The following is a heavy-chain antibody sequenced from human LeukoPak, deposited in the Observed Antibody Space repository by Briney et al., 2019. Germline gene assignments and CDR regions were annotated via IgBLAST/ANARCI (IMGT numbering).Heavy chain of an antibody. CDR2: IYYSGST. V-gene: IGHV4-39*01. Sequence: PSETVSLTCTVSGGSISSSSYYWGWIRQPPGKGLEWIGSIYYSGSTYYNPSLKSRVTISVDTSKNQFSLKLSSVTAADTAVYYCASFSSWYGDYYYYYMDVWGKGTTVTVSS. CDR3: ASFSSWYGDYYYYYMDV. CDR1: GGSISSSSYY. D-gene: IGHD6-13*01. J-gene: IGHJ6*03.